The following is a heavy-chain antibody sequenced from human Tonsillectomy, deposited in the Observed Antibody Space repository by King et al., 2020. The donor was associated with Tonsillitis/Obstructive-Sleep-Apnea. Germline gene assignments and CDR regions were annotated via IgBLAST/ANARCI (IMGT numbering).Heavy chain of an antibody. D-gene: IGHD2-15*01. J-gene: IGHJ4*02. CDR2: IKSDGSST. CDR3: ARGGPKGSTDY. CDR1: GFTFSTYW. Sequence: VQLVESGGGLVQPGGSLRLSCAASGFTFSTYWMYWVRQAPGKGLLWVSRIKSDGSSTSYADSVKGRFTISRDDARNTLYLQMNSLRAEDTAVYYCARGGPKGSTDYWGREPLVTVSS. V-gene: IGHV3-74*01.